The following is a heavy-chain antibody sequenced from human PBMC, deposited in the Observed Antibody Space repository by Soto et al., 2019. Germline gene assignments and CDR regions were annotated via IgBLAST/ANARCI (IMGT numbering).Heavy chain of an antibody. CDR1: GYTFTGYY. J-gene: IGHJ4*02. D-gene: IGHD5-12*01. CDR2: INPNSGGT. Sequence: ASVKVSCKASGYTFTGYYMHWVRQAPGQGLEWMGWINPNSGGTNYAQKFQGWVTMTRDTSISTAYMELSRLRSDDTAVYYCAKAIEMATIFYFDYWGQGTLVTVSS. CDR3: AKAIEMATIFYFDY. V-gene: IGHV1-2*04.